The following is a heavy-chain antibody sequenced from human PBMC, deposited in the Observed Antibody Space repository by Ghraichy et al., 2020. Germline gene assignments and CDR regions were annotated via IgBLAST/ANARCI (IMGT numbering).Heavy chain of an antibody. CDR2: LNPKTGTT. CDR3: VTSGIPNHDVFDI. J-gene: IGHJ3*02. V-gene: IGHV1-2*02. CDR1: GYAFIDSY. Sequence: ASVKVSCKASGYAFIDSYIHWVRQAPGQGLEWMGWLNPKTGTTRFPQKFQDRVTMTSDTSSSTAHMELRSLITDDTAVYYCVTSGIPNHDVFDIWGQGTVVTVAS. D-gene: IGHD1-1*01.